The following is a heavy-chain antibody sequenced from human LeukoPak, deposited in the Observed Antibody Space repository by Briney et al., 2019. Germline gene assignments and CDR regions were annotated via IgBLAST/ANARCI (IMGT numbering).Heavy chain of an antibody. CDR1: GYTFTTYA. D-gene: IGHD6-13*01. CDR3: ARGGRVQQQLVQPGY. V-gene: IGHV7-4-1*02. Sequence: ASVKVSCKASGYTFTTYAMNWVRQAPGQGLEWMGWINTNTGNPTYAQGFTGRFVLSLDTSVSTAYLQISSLKAEDTAVYYCARGGRVQQQLVQPGYWGQGTLVTVSS. J-gene: IGHJ4*02. CDR2: INTNTGNP.